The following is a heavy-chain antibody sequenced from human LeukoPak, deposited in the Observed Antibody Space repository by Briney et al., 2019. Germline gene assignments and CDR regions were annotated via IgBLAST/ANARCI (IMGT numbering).Heavy chain of an antibody. D-gene: IGHD3-9*01. CDR3: ARASSKQLAGYLPDGFDI. V-gene: IGHV3-30-3*01. Sequence: GRSLRLSCAASGFTFSSYAMHWVRQAPGKGLEWVAVISYDGSNKYYADSVKGRFTISRDNSKNTLYLQMNSLRADDAAVYYCARASSKQLAGYLPDGFDIWGQGTMVTVSS. CDR1: GFTFSSYA. J-gene: IGHJ3*02. CDR2: ISYDGSNK.